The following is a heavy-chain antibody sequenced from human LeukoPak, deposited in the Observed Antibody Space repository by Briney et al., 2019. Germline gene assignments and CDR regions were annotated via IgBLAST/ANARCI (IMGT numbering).Heavy chain of an antibody. D-gene: IGHD3-10*01. CDR2: INPSGGST. J-gene: IGHJ6*03. Sequence: GASVKVSCKASGYTFTSYYMHWVRQAPGQGLEWMGIINPSGGSTSYAQKFQGRVTMTRDMSTSTVYMELSSLRSEDTAVYYCAREVGVDDDHYYYMDVWGKGTTVTVSS. V-gene: IGHV1-46*01. CDR3: AREVGVDDDHYYYMDV. CDR1: GYTFTSYY.